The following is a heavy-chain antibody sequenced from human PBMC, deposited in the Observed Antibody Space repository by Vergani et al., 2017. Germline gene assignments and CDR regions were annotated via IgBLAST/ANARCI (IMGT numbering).Heavy chain of an antibody. V-gene: IGHV4-59*11. Sequence: QVQLQESGPGLVKSSETLSLTCSVSFDSIRNLYCNWIRQPPGKGLEWIGSIHYSENTNYNPSLKTRVTFSVDTSKNQFSLTLTSVTAADTAVYYCASDTHSGQRADRWGQGILVTVTS. CDR2: IHYSENT. CDR3: ASDTHSGQRADR. D-gene: IGHD6-19*01. CDR1: FDSIRNLY. J-gene: IGHJ5*02.